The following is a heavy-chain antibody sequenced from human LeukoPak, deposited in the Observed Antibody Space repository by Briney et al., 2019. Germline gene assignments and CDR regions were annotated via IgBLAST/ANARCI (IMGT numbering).Heavy chain of an antibody. V-gene: IGHV1-18*01. Sequence: ASVKVSCKASDYSFTSYGISWVRQAPGQGLEWMGWISAYNGNTNYAQKLQGRVTMTTDTSTSTAYMELRSLRSDDTAVYYCARSQGLLGYCSSTSCYAFDYWGQGTLVTVSS. J-gene: IGHJ4*02. CDR2: ISAYNGNT. D-gene: IGHD2-2*01. CDR3: ARSQGLLGYCSSTSCYAFDY. CDR1: DYSFTSYG.